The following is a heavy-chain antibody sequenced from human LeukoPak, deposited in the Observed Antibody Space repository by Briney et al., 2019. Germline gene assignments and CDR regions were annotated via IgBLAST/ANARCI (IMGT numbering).Heavy chain of an antibody. CDR3: ASARWDD. Sequence: SETLSLTCAVSGDSISTNHWWSWVRQPPGKGLEWIGEVYHSGSTNYNPSLKGRVTISVDKSKNLFSLKLTSVTAADTAMYYWASARWDDWGQGTLVTVSS. CDR1: GDSISTNHW. D-gene: IGHD5-24*01. J-gene: IGHJ4*02. CDR2: VYHSGST. V-gene: IGHV4-4*02.